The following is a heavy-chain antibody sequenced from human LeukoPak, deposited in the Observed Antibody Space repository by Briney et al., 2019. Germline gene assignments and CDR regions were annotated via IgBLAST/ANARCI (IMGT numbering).Heavy chain of an antibody. CDR1: GYTFTGYY. D-gene: IGHD3-9*01. V-gene: IGHV1-2*02. CDR2: INPNSGGT. Sequence: ASVKVSCKASGYTFTGYYMHWVRQAPGQGLEWMGWINPNSGGTNYAQKFQGRVTITRDTSISTAYMELSRLRSDATAVYYCATSYYDILTGQNYYYGMDVWGQGTTVTVSS. J-gene: IGHJ6*02. CDR3: ATSYYDILTGQNYYYGMDV.